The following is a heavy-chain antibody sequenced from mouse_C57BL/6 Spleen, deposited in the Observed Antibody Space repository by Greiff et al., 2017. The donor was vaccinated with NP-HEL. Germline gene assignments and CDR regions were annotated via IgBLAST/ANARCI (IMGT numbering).Heavy chain of an antibody. J-gene: IGHJ3*01. CDR2: ISSGGDYI. CDR1: GFTFSSYA. D-gene: IGHD3-1*01. CDR3: TRAGGQAWFAY. V-gene: IGHV5-9-1*02. Sequence: EVMLVESGEGLVKPGGSLKLSCAASGFTFSSYAMSWVRQTPEKRLEWVAYISSGGDYIYYADTVKGRFTISRDNARNTLYLQMGSLKSEDTAMYYCTRAGGQAWFAYWGQGTLVTVSA.